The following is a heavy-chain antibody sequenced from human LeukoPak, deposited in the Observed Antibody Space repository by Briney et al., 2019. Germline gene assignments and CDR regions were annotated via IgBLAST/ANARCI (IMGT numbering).Heavy chain of an antibody. CDR2: IKGDGSST. D-gene: IGHD1-26*01. CDR3: VRDPHGGSGSDPHDAFDI. V-gene: IGHV3-74*01. J-gene: IGHJ3*02. Sequence: GGSLRLSCAVSGLTFSSNWMHWVRQAPGKGLVWVSRIKGDGSSTNYADSVKGRFTISRDNAKNTLYLQMNSLRAEDTAVYYCVRDPHGGSGSDPHDAFDIWGQGTMVTVSS. CDR1: GLTFSSNW.